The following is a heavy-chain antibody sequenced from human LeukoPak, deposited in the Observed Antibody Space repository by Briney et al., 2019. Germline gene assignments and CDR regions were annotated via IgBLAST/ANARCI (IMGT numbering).Heavy chain of an antibody. D-gene: IGHD5/OR15-5a*01. CDR1: GFTFSSYA. CDR3: AKKVGLVSAPLYYFDV. J-gene: IGHJ4*02. Sequence: PGGSLRLSCAASGFTFSSYAMSWVRQAPGKGLEWVSAISGPAGSWDYADSVKGRFTISRDNSKNTLFLQMNSPRAEDTAIYYCAKKVGLVSAPLYYFDVWGQGTLVTVSS. V-gene: IGHV3-23*01. CDR2: ISGPAGSW.